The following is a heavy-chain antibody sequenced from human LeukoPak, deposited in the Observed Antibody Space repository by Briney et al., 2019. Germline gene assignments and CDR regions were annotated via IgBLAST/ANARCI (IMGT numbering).Heavy chain of an antibody. CDR3: ARTGSGYYLYLIDY. Sequence: PGRSLRLSCAASGFTFSSYAMHWVRQAPGKGLEWVAVISYDGSNKYYADSVKGRFTISRDNSKNTLYLQMNSLRAEDTAVYYCARTGSGYYLYLIDYWGQGTLVTVSS. J-gene: IGHJ4*02. CDR2: ISYDGSNK. CDR1: GFTFSSYA. D-gene: IGHD3-22*01. V-gene: IGHV3-30*04.